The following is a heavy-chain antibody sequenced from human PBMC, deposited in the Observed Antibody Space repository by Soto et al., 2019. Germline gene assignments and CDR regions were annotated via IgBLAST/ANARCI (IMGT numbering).Heavy chain of an antibody. V-gene: IGHV4-30-4*01. CDR2: IYYSGST. J-gene: IGHJ6*02. CDR1: GGSISSVDYY. D-gene: IGHD6-6*01. Sequence: PSXTLSLTSTVSGGSISSVDYYWSWIRQPPGKGLEWIGYIYYSGSTYYNPSLKSRVTISLDTSKNQFSLKLSSVTAADTAVYYCARGSSIAGLYYGMDVCGQGTTVTVSS. CDR3: ARGSSIAGLYYGMDV.